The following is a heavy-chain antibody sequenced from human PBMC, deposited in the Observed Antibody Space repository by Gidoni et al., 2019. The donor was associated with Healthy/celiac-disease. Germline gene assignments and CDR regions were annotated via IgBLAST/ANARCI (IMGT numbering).Heavy chain of an antibody. CDR2: IYWDDDK. CDR3: ARPNISGTTPGWFDP. V-gene: IGHV2-5*02. CDR1: GFSLSTSGVG. J-gene: IGHJ5*02. Sequence: QITLKESGPTLVKPTQTLTLTCTFSGFSLSTSGVGVGWIRQPPGKALEWLALIYWDDDKRYSPSLKSRLTITKDTSKNQVVRTMTNMDPVDTATYYCARPNISGTTPGWFDPWGQGTLVTVSS. D-gene: IGHD1-1*01.